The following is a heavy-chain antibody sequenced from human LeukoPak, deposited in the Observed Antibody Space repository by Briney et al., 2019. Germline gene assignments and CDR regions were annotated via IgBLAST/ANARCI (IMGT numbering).Heavy chain of an antibody. CDR1: GFTFSSYT. Sequence: GGSLRLSCAASGFTFSSYTMNWVRQAPGKGLEWVSSISTSSSYIYYADSVKGRFTISRDNAKNTVYLQMNSLRAEDTAVYYCARDQLSYCDGDCPWGQGTLVTVSS. V-gene: IGHV3-21*06. D-gene: IGHD2-21*02. CDR3: ARDQLSYCDGDCP. J-gene: IGHJ5*02. CDR2: ISTSSSYI.